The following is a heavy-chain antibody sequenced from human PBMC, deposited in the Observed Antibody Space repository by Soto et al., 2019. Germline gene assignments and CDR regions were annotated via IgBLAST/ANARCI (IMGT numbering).Heavy chain of an antibody. J-gene: IGHJ6*02. CDR3: AKADVWGSWLGMAV. CDR2: ISWDGGST. CDR1: GFTFDDYA. D-gene: IGHD3-16*01. V-gene: IGHV3-43D*04. Sequence: GGSLRLSCAASGFTFDDYAMHWVRQAPGKGLEWVSLISWDGGSTYYADSVKGRFTISRDNSKNSLYLQMNSLRAEDTALYYCAKADVWGSWLGMAVWRQGTSVTGSS.